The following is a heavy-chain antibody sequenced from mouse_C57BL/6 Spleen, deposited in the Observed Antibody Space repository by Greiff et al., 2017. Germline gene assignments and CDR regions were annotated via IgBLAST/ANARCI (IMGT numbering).Heavy chain of an antibody. CDR1: GYTFTDYY. D-gene: IGHD2-5*01. CDR2: INPNNGGT. V-gene: IGHV1-26*01. Sequence: EVQLQQPGPELVKPGASVKISCKASGYTFTDYYMNWVKQSHGQSLEWIGDINPNNGGTSYNQKFKGKATLTVDKSSSTAYMELRSLTSEDSAVYYCARVAIVTSYYYAMDDWGQGTSVTVSS. J-gene: IGHJ4*01. CDR3: ARVAIVTSYYYAMDD.